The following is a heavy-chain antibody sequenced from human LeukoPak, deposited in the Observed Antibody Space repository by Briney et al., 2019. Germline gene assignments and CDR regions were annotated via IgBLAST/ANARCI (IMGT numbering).Heavy chain of an antibody. V-gene: IGHV3-33*01. D-gene: IGHD6-13*01. Sequence: GGSLRLSCAASGFTFSSFGMHWVRQSPGKGLEWVAVIWYDGGTKVYADSVKGRFTISRDNSRNTLYLQVNSLRAEDTAVYYCARDRYSSMWSVFEYWGQGALVTVSS. CDR1: GFTFSSFG. CDR3: ARDRYSSMWSVFEY. CDR2: IWYDGGTK. J-gene: IGHJ4*02.